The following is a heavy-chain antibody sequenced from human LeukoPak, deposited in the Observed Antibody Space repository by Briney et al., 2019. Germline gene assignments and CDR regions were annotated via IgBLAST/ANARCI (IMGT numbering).Heavy chain of an antibody. J-gene: IGHJ4*02. V-gene: IGHV3-15*01. CDR3: TTDGPYSGGGDIAY. Sequence: GGSLRLSCAGSGFTFRNAWMTWVRQAPGKGLEWVGRIKSKVDGETTDYAAPVKGRFTISRDDSENALYLQMNSLKAEDTAVYYCTTDGPYSGGGDIAYWGQGTLVTVSS. CDR1: GFTFRNAW. CDR2: IKSKVDGETT. D-gene: IGHD3-16*02.